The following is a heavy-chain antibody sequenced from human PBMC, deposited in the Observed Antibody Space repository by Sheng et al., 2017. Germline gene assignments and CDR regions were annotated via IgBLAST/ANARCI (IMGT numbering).Heavy chain of an antibody. D-gene: IGHD5-18*01. CDR1: GGTFSSYA. CDR2: IIPIFGTA. J-gene: IGHJ6*02. Sequence: QVQLVQSGAEVKKPGSSVKVSCKASGGTFSSYAISWVRQAPGQGLEWMGGIIPIFGTANYAQKFQGRVTITADESTSTAYMELSSLRSEDTAVYYCARFEYGDDPDTAMVTADHGMDVWGQGTTVTVSS. V-gene: IGHV1-69*13. CDR3: ARFEYGDDPDTAMVTADHGMDV.